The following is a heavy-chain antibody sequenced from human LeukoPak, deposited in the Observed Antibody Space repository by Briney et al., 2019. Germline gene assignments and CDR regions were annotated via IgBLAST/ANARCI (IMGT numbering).Heavy chain of an antibody. CDR1: GGSISSGSYY. J-gene: IGHJ4*02. CDR2: IYTSGST. Sequence: SETLSLTCTVSGGSISSGSYYWSWIRQPAGKGLEWIGRIYTSGSTNYNPSLKSRVTISVDTSKNQFSLKLSSVTAADTAVYYCARKEWVPYYFDYWGQGTLVTVSS. D-gene: IGHD3-3*01. V-gene: IGHV4-61*02. CDR3: ARKEWVPYYFDY.